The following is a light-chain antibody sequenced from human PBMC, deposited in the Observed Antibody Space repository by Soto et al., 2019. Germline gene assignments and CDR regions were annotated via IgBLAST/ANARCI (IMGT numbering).Light chain of an antibody. CDR3: CSYAGSSTDV. J-gene: IGLJ1*01. CDR2: EGT. V-gene: IGLV2-23*01. Sequence: QSALTQPASVSGSPGQSITISCTGTSNDVGNYNLVSWYQQHPGKAPKLMIYEGTKRPSGVSNRFSGSNSGNTASLTISGLQAEDEADYYCCSYAGSSTDVFGTGTKLTVL. CDR1: SNDVGNYNL.